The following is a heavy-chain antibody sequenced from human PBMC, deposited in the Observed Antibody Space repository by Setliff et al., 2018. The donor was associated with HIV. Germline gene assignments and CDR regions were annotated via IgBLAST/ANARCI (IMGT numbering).Heavy chain of an antibody. J-gene: IGHJ6*03. Sequence: SETLSLTCAVYGGSFSGSYWSWIRQPPGKGLEWIGELNYDGVTNHNPSLRSRVTISVDTSKNHFSLNLNSVTAADTAIYYCARRRPPPSGMYSSYYMDVWGKGTAVTVSS. CDR3: ARRRPPPSGMYSSYYMDV. CDR2: LNYDGVT. CDR1: GGSFSGSY. D-gene: IGHD1-26*01. V-gene: IGHV4-34*01.